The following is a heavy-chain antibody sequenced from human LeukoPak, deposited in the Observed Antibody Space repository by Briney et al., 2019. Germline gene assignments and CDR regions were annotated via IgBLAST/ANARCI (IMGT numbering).Heavy chain of an antibody. J-gene: IGHJ5*01. Sequence: PSETLSLTCTVSGGSVTKYYWHWIRQAPGKGLGWIGFIFHTGITNYNPSLKSRVTISVDTSKNQFSLKLTSVTAADTAVYFCARDLFPINWFESWGQGTLVTVSS. D-gene: IGHD2-2*02. CDR2: IFHTGIT. CDR1: GGSVTKYY. CDR3: ARDLFPINWFES. V-gene: IGHV4-59*02.